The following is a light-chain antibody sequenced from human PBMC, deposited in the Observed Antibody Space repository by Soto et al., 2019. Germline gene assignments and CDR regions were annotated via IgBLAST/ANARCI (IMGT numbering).Light chain of an antibody. CDR3: QQSYSTPFT. J-gene: IGKJ3*01. V-gene: IGKV1-39*01. CDR2: GAS. CDR1: QSMNTY. Sequence: DIPMTQSPSSLSASVGDRVTITCRASQSMNTYLNWYQQKPGKAPKLLIYGASSLQSGVPSRFSGSASGTDFTLTISSLQPEDFATYYCQQSYSTPFTFGPGTKVDI.